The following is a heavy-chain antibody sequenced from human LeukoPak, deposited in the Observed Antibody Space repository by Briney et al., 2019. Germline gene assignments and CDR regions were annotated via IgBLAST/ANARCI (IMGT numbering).Heavy chain of an antibody. CDR2: ISAYNGNT. Sequence: ASVKASCKASGYTFTSYGISWVRQAPGQGLEWMGWISAYNGNTNYAQKFQGRVTMTRDTSISTAYMELSRLRSDDTAVYYCARGATIFGVVIFEPWGQGTLVTVSS. J-gene: IGHJ4*02. CDR1: GYTFTSYG. V-gene: IGHV1-18*01. CDR3: ARGATIFGVVIFEP. D-gene: IGHD3-3*01.